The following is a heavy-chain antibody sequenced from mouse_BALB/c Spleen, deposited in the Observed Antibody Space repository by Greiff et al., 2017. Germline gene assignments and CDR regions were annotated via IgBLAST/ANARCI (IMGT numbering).Heavy chain of an antibody. CDR2: ISNGGGST. Sequence: EVQGVESGGGLVQPGGSLKLSCAASGFTFSSYTMSWVRQTPEKRLEWVAYISNGGGSTYYPDTVKGRFTISRDNAKNTLYLQMSSLKSEDTAMYYCARGDPFGYWGQGTLVTVSA. CDR1: GFTFSSYT. D-gene: IGHD2-13*01. V-gene: IGHV5-12-2*01. J-gene: IGHJ3*01. CDR3: ARGDPFGY.